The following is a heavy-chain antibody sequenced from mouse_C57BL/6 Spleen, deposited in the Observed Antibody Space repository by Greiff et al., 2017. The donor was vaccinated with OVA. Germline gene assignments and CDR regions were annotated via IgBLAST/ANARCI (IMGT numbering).Heavy chain of an antibody. V-gene: IGHV1-64*01. J-gene: IGHJ2*01. CDR1: GYTFTSYW. Sequence: VKLQQPGAELVKPGASVKLSCKASGYTFTSYWMHWVKQRPGQGLEWIGMIHPNSGSTNYNEKFKSKVTLTVDNSYSTAYRQLSSLTSEDSAVYYCARAVVATRDYWGQGTTLTVSA. CDR3: ARAVVATRDY. D-gene: IGHD1-1*01. CDR2: IHPNSGST.